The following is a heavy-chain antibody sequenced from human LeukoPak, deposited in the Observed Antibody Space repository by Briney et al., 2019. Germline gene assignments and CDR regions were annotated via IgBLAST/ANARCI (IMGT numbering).Heavy chain of an antibody. CDR2: IKQDGSEK. D-gene: IGHD6-19*01. CDR1: GFTFNKYW. J-gene: IGHJ4*02. Sequence: GGSLRLSCAASGFTFNKYWMNWVRQAPGKGLEWVANIKQDGSEKYYVDSVKGRFTISRDNAKNSLFLQMDSLRAEDTDVYYCARDEWAGTVAYWGQGTLVTVSS. V-gene: IGHV3-7*01. CDR3: ARDEWAGTVAY.